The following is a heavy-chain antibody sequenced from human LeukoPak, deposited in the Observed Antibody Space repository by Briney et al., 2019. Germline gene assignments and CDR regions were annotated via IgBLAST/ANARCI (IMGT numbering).Heavy chain of an antibody. CDR3: ARGYCSGGSCYSVTDY. D-gene: IGHD2-15*01. Sequence: GALRLSCAASGFTFSSFGMHWVRQAPGKGLEWVAVISYDGSNKYYADSVKGRFTISRDNSKNTLYPQMNSLRAEDTAVYYCARGYCSGGSCYSVTDYWGQGTLVTVSS. V-gene: IGHV3-30*19. CDR1: GFTFSSFG. CDR2: ISYDGSNK. J-gene: IGHJ4*02.